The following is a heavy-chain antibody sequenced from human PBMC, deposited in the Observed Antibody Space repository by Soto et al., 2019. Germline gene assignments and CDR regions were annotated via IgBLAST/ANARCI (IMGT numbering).Heavy chain of an antibody. V-gene: IGHV1-18*04. Sequence: ASVKVSGKASGYTFTSYGISWVRQAPGQVLEWMVCLSAYNGNTNYAQKLQGRVTMTTDTSTSTAYMELRSLRSDDTAVYYCARASLRYCSGGSCLVEYYYYYYGMDVWGQGTTVTVSS. CDR2: LSAYNGNT. D-gene: IGHD2-15*01. J-gene: IGHJ6*02. CDR3: ARASLRYCSGGSCLVEYYYYYYGMDV. CDR1: GYTFTSYG.